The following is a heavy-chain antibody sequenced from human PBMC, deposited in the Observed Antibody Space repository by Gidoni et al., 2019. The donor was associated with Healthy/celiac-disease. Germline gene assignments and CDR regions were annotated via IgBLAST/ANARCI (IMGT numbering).Heavy chain of an antibody. CDR2: ISGSGGST. Sequence: EVQLLESGGGLVQPGGSLRLSCAASGFTFSSYAMSWVRQAPGKGLEWVSAISGSGGSTYYADSVKGRFTISRDNSKNTLYLQMNSLRAEDTAVYYCAKGGHDYGDYVAYYFDYWGQGTLVTVSS. D-gene: IGHD4-17*01. CDR3: AKGGHDYGDYVAYYFDY. J-gene: IGHJ4*02. CDR1: GFTFSSYA. V-gene: IGHV3-23*01.